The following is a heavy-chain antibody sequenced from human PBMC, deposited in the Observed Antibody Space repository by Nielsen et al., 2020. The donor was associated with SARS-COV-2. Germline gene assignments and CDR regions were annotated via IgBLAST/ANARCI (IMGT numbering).Heavy chain of an antibody. Sequence: SETLSLTCAVSGGSISSSNWWSWVRQPPGKGLEWIGEIYHSGSTNYNPSLKSRVTISVDKSKNQFSLKLSSVTAADTAVYYCARDPPALWFGESSGMDVWGQGTTVTVSS. D-gene: IGHD3-10*01. CDR3: ARDPPALWFGESSGMDV. CDR2: IYHSGST. V-gene: IGHV4-4*02. CDR1: GGSISSSNW. J-gene: IGHJ6*02.